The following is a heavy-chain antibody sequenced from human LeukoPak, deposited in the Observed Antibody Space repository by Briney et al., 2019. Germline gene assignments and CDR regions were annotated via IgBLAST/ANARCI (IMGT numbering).Heavy chain of an antibody. V-gene: IGHV1-18*01. CDR2: ISAYNGNT. CDR3: ARDRGSGSSYYYCYGMYV. CDR1: GYTFTSYD. Sequence: ASVKVCCKASGYTFTSYDISWVRQAPGQGLEWMGWISAYNGNTNYAQKLQGRVTMTTDTSTSTTYMELRSLRSDDTAVYYCARDRGSGSSYYYCYGMYVWGQGTTVTVSS. J-gene: IGHJ6*02. D-gene: IGHD6-6*01.